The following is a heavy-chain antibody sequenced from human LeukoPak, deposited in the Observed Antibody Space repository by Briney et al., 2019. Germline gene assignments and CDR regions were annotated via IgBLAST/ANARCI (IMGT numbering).Heavy chain of an antibody. D-gene: IGHD2-8*02. V-gene: IGHV3-21*01. CDR3: ARGVAGWWAKRPAQALFDY. CDR1: GFTFSSYS. Sequence: GGSLRLSCAASGFTFSSYSMNWVRQAPGKGLEWVSSISSSSSYIYYADSVKGRFTISRDNAKNSLYLQMNSLRAEDTAVYYCARGVAGWWAKRPAQALFDYWGQGTLVTVSS. CDR2: ISSSSSYI. J-gene: IGHJ4*02.